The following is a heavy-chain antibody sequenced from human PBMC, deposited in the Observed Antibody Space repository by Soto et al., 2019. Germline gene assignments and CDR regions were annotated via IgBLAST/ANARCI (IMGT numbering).Heavy chain of an antibody. J-gene: IGHJ5*02. Sequence: PGESLKISCRTSGYKFTSYWIAWVRQMPGKGLEWMGIIFPSDSDTRYSPSFQGQVTISADRSTSTVFLQWASLKASDTAVYFCARKDKSGYFNWFDPWGQGTMVTVST. CDR1: GYKFTSYW. CDR2: IFPSDSDT. CDR3: ARKDKSGYFNWFDP. D-gene: IGHD3-22*01. V-gene: IGHV5-51*01.